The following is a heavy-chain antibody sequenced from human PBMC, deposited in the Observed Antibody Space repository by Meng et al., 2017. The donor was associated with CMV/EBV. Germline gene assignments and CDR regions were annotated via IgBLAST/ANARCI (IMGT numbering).Heavy chain of an antibody. CDR2: ISAYNGNT. Sequence: ASVKVSCKASGYTFTSYGISWVRQAPGQGLEWMGWISAYNGNTNYAQKLQGRVTIATDTSTSTAYLELRSLRADDTAVYYCARGRRVGATAIFDYWGQGTLVTVSS. CDR3: ARGRRVGATAIFDY. D-gene: IGHD1-26*01. CDR1: GYTFTSYG. V-gene: IGHV1-18*01. J-gene: IGHJ4*02.